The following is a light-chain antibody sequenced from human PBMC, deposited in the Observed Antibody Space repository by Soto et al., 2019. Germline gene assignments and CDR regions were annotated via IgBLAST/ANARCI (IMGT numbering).Light chain of an antibody. Sequence: QSALPQPASVSGAPGQSITISCTGTNTDLNYVSWHQQHPGKVPKLMIYEVSNRPSGVSNRFSGSKSGNTASLTISGLQAEDEADYYCSSSTSRTTFVFGTGTKVIVL. CDR1: NTDLNY. CDR2: EVS. J-gene: IGLJ1*01. V-gene: IGLV2-14*01. CDR3: SSSTSRTTFV.